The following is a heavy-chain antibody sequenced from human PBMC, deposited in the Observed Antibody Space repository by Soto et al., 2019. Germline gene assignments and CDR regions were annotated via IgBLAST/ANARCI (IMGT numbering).Heavy chain of an antibody. Sequence: SVKVSCKASGGTFGSYAISWVRQAPGQGLEWMGGIIPIFGTANYAQKFQGRVTITADKSTSTAYMELSSLRSEDTAVYYCARVIVVVPAAISAGWFDPWGQGTLVTVSS. D-gene: IGHD2-2*01. CDR2: IIPIFGTA. CDR3: ARVIVVVPAAISAGWFDP. CDR1: GGTFGSYA. V-gene: IGHV1-69*06. J-gene: IGHJ5*02.